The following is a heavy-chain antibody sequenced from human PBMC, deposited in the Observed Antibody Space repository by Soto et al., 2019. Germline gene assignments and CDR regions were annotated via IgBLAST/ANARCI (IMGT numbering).Heavy chain of an antibody. D-gene: IGHD1-1*01. Sequence: GGSLRLSCAASGFTFTSHAMHWVRQTPGKGLEWVAAISYDEIDKKYASSVKGRFTVSRDNVKNTLSLQMNSLRPEDTAVYYCARDYDWNDAYFDYWGQGTLVTVSS. CDR1: GFTFTSHA. CDR2: ISYDEIDK. J-gene: IGHJ4*02. V-gene: IGHV3-30*03. CDR3: ARDYDWNDAYFDY.